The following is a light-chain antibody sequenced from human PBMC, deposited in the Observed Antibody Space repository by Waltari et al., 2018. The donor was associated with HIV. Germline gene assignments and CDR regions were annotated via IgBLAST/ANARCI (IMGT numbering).Light chain of an antibody. CDR1: QDISIT. J-gene: IGKJ2*01. CDR3: QQGDNLPYT. V-gene: IGKV1-6*01. CDR2: AAS. Sequence: IQLTQSPPYLSASVGDTVTVHCRASQDISITLNWYQQTSGKAPKLLIFAASRLQSGVSSRFSGSGYGTSFSLTITGPQPDDCGQYYCQQGDNLPYTFGQGTKVDVK.